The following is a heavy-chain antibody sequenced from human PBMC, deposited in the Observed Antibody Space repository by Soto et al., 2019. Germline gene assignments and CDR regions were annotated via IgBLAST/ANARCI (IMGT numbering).Heavy chain of an antibody. D-gene: IGHD3-3*01. CDR1: GFTFSSYG. CDR2: NSGSGGRP. J-gene: IGHJ4*02. CDR3: AKESSGSVTIFGLVITKYGSHFDY. Sequence: GGSLRLSCAASGFTFSSYGMSWVRQAPGKXLXXVSGNSGSGGRPSYADSPKRRFTTSRENSKNTLYLQMNSLRADDTALHSCAKESSGSVTIFGLVITKYGSHFDYWGQGTPVTVSS. V-gene: IGHV3-23*01.